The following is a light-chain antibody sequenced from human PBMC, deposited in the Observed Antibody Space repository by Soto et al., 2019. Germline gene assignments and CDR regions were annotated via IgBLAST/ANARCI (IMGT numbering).Light chain of an antibody. CDR2: DAS. CDR3: QQYVSSPWA. J-gene: IGKJ1*01. CDR1: QSVFSS. Sequence: EMVMTQSPDTLSVSPGEGATLSCRASQSVFSSLAWYQQKPGQAPRLLIYDASNRATGIPARFSGSGSGTDFTLTISRLEPEDFAVYYCQQYVSSPWAFGQGTKVDNK. V-gene: IGKV3-20*01.